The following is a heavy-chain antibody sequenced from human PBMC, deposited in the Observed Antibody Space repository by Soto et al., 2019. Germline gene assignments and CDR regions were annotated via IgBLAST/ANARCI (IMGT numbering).Heavy chain of an antibody. V-gene: IGHV3-15*07. CDR3: ATGSFFDF. CDR1: GFIFSNAW. CDR2: ILSKPDGGTI. Sequence: GGSLRLSCVGSGFIFSNAWMNWVRQAPGKGLEWVGRILSKPDGGTIDYVAPVKGRFIISRDDSKNTVYLQMNSLETEDTAVYYCATGSFFDFWGQGTLVTVSS. J-gene: IGHJ4*02. D-gene: IGHD1-26*01.